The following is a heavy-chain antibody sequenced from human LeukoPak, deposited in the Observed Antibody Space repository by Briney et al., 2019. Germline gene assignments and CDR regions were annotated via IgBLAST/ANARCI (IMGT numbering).Heavy chain of an antibody. J-gene: IGHJ4*02. CDR1: GGSISSGGYS. Sequence: PSETLSLTCAVSGGSISSGGYSWSWIRQPPGKGLEWIGYIYHSGSTYYNPSLKSRVTISVDRSKSQFSLKLSPVTAADTAVYYCARGYDYLFDYWGQGTLVTVSS. D-gene: IGHD5-12*01. CDR3: ARGYDYLFDY. CDR2: IYHSGST. V-gene: IGHV4-30-2*01.